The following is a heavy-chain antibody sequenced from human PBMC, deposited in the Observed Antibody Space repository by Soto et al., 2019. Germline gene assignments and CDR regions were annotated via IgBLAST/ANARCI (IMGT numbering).Heavy chain of an antibody. CDR1: GESFTSYW. Sequence: ESLKPSRKCSGESFTSYWISGVRQMPVKGLEWMGSIDPSDYTTNYSPSFKGHVTISADKSISTAYQQWSSMKASDTAKYYCARRIVGYSYCTDLWGQGTTVTVSS. J-gene: IGHJ6*02. V-gene: IGHV5-10-1*01. CDR3: ARRIVGYSYCTDL. CDR2: IDPSDYTT. D-gene: IGHD3-22*01.